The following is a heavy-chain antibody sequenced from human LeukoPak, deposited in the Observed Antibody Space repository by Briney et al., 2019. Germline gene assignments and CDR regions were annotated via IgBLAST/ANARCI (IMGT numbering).Heavy chain of an antibody. V-gene: IGHV1-46*01. CDR3: AREAIFGVVREYYFDY. D-gene: IGHD3-3*01. CDR2: INPSGGTT. J-gene: IGHJ4*02. Sequence: ASVTVSCKTSGYTFTRYHIHWVRQAPGQGLEWMGGINPSGGTTTYAQNFQGRVTMTRDTSTITVYMELSSLRSDDTAVYYCAREAIFGVVREYYFDYWGQGTLVTVS. CDR1: GYTFTRYH.